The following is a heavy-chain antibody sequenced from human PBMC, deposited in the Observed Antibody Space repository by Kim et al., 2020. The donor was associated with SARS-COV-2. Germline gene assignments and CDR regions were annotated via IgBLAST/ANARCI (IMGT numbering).Heavy chain of an antibody. V-gene: IGHV4-59*08. CDR3: ARHQVVVMPYYYYYMDV. J-gene: IGHJ6*03. CDR2: IYYSGST. Sequence: SETLSLTCTVSGGSISSYYWSWIRQPPGKGLEWIGYIYYSGSTNYNPSLKSRVTISVDTSKNQFSLKLSSVTAADTAVYYCARHQVVVMPYYYYYMDVWGKGTTVTVSS. CDR1: GGSISSYY. D-gene: IGHD3-22*01.